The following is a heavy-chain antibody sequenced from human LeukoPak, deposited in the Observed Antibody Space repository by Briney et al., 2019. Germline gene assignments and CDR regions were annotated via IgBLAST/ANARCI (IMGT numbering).Heavy chain of an antibody. CDR1: GDTLSGSPAV. CDR2: AYYRSKWYI. Sequence: SQTLSLTRALPGDTLSGSPAVWNWIRQSPSRGLEWLGRAYYRSKWYIDYAVSVKGRITIPPDTSKNQFSLQLNSVTPEDTAVYYCARGAVRGGTNFDYWGQGTLVTVSS. D-gene: IGHD3-10*01. V-gene: IGHV6-1*01. CDR3: ARGAVRGGTNFDY. J-gene: IGHJ4*02.